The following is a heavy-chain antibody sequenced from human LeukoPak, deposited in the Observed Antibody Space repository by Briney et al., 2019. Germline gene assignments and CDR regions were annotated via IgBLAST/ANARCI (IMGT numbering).Heavy chain of an antibody. V-gene: IGHV1-2*06. Sequence: ASVKVSCKASGYTFTSYGISWVRQAPGQGLEWMGRINPNSGATKYAQKFQGRVTMTRDMSSSTAYMEASSLRSDDTAVYYCARESTGGNYGMDVWGQGTTVTVSS. CDR2: INPNSGAT. CDR1: GYTFTSYG. CDR3: ARESTGGNYGMDV. D-gene: IGHD4-23*01. J-gene: IGHJ6*01.